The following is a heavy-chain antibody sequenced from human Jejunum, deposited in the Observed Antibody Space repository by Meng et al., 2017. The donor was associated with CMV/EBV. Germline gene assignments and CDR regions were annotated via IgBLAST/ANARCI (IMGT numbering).Heavy chain of an antibody. D-gene: IGHD1-1*01. J-gene: IGHJ4*02. CDR3: ARDLGTGLVEY. Sequence: CTVSGGSISSYYWSRIRQPPGKGLEYIGYIYYSGSTKYNPSLKSRVTISIDTSKNQFSLKLSSVTAADTAVYYCARDLGTGLVEYWGQGTLVTVSS. CDR2: IYYSGST. V-gene: IGHV4-59*01. CDR1: GGSISSYY.